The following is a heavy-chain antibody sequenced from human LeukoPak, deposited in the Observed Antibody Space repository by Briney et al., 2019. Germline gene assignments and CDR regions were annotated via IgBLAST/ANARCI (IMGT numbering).Heavy chain of an antibody. D-gene: IGHD2-15*01. CDR2: IYYSGST. Sequence: PSETLSLTCTVSGGSISSGDYYWSWIRQPPGKGLEWIAYIYYSGSTYYNPSLKSRVTISVDTSKNQFSLKLSSVTAADTAVYYCARDAVGYCSGGSCYSDWGQGTLVTVSS. J-gene: IGHJ4*02. CDR1: GGSISSGDYY. V-gene: IGHV4-30-4*01. CDR3: ARDAVGYCSGGSCYSD.